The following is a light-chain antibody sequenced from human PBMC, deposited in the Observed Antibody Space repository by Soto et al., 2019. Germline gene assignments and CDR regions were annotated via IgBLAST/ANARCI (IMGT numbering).Light chain of an antibody. Sequence: QSVLTQPPSVSAAPGQKVTISCSGSSSNIGNNYVSWYQQLPGTAPKLLIYDNNKRPSGIPDRFSGSKSGTSATLGITGLQTGDDADYYCGTWDSSLSAGGGVVFGGGTKLPVL. CDR1: SSNIGNNY. J-gene: IGLJ2*01. V-gene: IGLV1-51*01. CDR3: GTWDSSLSAGGGVV. CDR2: DNN.